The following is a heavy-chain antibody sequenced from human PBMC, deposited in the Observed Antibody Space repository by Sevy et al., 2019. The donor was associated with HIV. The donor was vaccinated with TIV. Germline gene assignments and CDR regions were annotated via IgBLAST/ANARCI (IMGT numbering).Heavy chain of an antibody. V-gene: IGHV3-33*01. CDR2: IWYDGSNK. D-gene: IGHD3-22*01. Sequence: GGSLRLSCAASGFTFSSYGMHWVSQAPGKGLEWVAVIWYDGSNKYYADSVKGRFTISRDNSKNTLYLQMNSLRAEDTAVYYCARDGVLGRYYYDSSGYSDDAFDIWGQWTMVTVSS. J-gene: IGHJ3*02. CDR1: GFTFSSYG. CDR3: ARDGVLGRYYYDSSGYSDDAFDI.